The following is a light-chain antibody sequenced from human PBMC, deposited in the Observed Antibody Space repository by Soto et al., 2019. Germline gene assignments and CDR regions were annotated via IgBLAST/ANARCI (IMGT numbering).Light chain of an antibody. CDR3: QQYGSSPT. Sequence: IVLTQSPGTLSLFPGERATLSCRASQSMTSGYLAWYQQKPGQSPRLLIYGASSRATGIPDRFSGSGSGTDFTLTISRLEPEDFAVYYCQQYGSSPTFGQGTRLEMK. CDR2: GAS. V-gene: IGKV3-20*01. J-gene: IGKJ5*01. CDR1: QSMTSGY.